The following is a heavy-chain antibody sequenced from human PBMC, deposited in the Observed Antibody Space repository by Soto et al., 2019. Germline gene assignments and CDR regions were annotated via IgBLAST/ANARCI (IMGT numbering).Heavy chain of an antibody. V-gene: IGHV4-31*03. CDR3: ARDRDRDGYNYEFEY. CDR1: RGSISSGDFS. CDR2: INYRRST. D-gene: IGHD5-12*01. Sequence: PSETLSLTCTLSRGSISSGDFSWSWIRQNPGKGLEWIGYINYRRSTYYNPSLKSRVTISGDTSKNQFFLKLSSVTAADTAVYYCARDRDRDGYNYEFEYWGQGTLVT. J-gene: IGHJ4*02.